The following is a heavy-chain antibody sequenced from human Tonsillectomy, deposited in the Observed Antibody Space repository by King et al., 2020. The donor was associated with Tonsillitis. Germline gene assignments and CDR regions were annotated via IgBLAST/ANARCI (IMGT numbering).Heavy chain of an antibody. CDR2: INPSGST. J-gene: IGHJ5*02. V-gene: IGHV4-34*01. CDR3: ARLLSRWGGYSYSLGWFDP. CDR1: VGSFSGYY. D-gene: IGHD5-18*01. Sequence: VQLQQWGAGLLKPSETLSLTCAVYVGSFSGYYWSWIRQPPGKGLEWIGEINPSGSTNYSPSRKGRVTLPVETSKNQFSLKLSAVAAPDPAVYYCARLLSRWGGYSYSLGWFDPWGQGTLVTVSS.